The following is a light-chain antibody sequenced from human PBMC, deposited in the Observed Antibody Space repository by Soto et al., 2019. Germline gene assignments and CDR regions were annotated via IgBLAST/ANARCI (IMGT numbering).Light chain of an antibody. Sequence: QSALTQPPSASGSPGQSVAISCTGTSSDVGGYNYVSWYQQHPGKAPKLMIYEVNKRPSGVPDRFSGSKSGNTASLTVSGLQAEDESDDSCSSYACTRNVFGTGPKATGL. V-gene: IGLV2-8*01. CDR2: EVN. CDR3: SSYACTRNV. CDR1: SSDVGGYNY. J-gene: IGLJ1*01.